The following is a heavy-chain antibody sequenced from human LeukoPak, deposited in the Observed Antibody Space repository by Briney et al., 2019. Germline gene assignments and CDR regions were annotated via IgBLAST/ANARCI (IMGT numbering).Heavy chain of an antibody. J-gene: IGHJ4*02. CDR1: LASISSGGYY. CDR2: IYDSGTI. Sequence: SETLSLTCTVSLASISSGGYYWSWIRQFPGKGLEWIGYIYDSGTIYSNPSLKSRLTLSVDTSKNLLSLRLTSVTAADTAVYYCASSYSNSWYDYWGQGTLVTVS. CDR3: ASSYSNSWYDY. D-gene: IGHD6-13*01. V-gene: IGHV4-31*03.